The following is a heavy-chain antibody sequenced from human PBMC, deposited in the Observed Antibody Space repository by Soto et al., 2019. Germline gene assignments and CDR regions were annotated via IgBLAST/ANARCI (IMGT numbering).Heavy chain of an antibody. V-gene: IGHV1-8*01. CDR1: GYTFSSFD. J-gene: IGHJ5*02. Sequence: ASVKVSCKASGYTFSSFDIIWVRQAPGQGLEWMGWMNPKSGHTAYAQKFQGRVTMARNTSISTAYMELSSLISDDTAVYYCARGSYYDILTASSARSSNDDSWSQGTQVTVSS. D-gene: IGHD3-9*01. CDR2: MNPKSGHT. CDR3: ARGSYYDILTASSARSSNDDS.